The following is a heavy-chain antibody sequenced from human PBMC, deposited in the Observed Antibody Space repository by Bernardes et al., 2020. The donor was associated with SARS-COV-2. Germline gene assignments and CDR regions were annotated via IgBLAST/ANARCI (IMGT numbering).Heavy chain of an antibody. CDR2: IYYSGST. Sequence: AESLSPTCTDAGGSNSSYYWSWLRQLPGKGLEWIGYIYYSGSTNYNPSLKSRVTISVDTSKNQFSLKLSSVTAADTAVYYCARDPGLGRFGVVISGWYGMDVWGQGTTVTVSS. CDR1: GGSNSSYY. V-gene: IGHV4-59*01. J-gene: IGHJ6*02. CDR3: ARDPGLGRFGVVISGWYGMDV. D-gene: IGHD3-3*01.